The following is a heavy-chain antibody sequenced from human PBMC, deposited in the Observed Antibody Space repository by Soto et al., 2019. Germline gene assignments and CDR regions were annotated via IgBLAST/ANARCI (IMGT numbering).Heavy chain of an antibody. Sequence: EVQLVESGGGLVQSGGSLRLSCVASGLSVSNNYMNWVRQAPGKGLEWVSVLYSGGNTYYTDSVKGRFTISRDNSKNTLYLQMNSLRDEDTAVYYCAREWGWSSGSDAVNFDYWGQGTRVTVSS. V-gene: IGHV3-66*01. D-gene: IGHD1-26*01. CDR3: AREWGWSSGSDAVNFDY. CDR2: LYSGGNT. J-gene: IGHJ4*02. CDR1: GLSVSNNY.